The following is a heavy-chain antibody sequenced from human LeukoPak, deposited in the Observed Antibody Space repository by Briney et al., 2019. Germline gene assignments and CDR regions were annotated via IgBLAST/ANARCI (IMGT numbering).Heavy chain of an antibody. Sequence: SETLSLTCTVSGGSISSSSHSWGWIRQPPGKGLEWIGSIYYSGNTYYNPSLTSRATIVVDTPKNQFSLKLSSVTAADTAVYYCAQSLRTSSWFGNWFVPWGQGTLVTVSS. V-gene: IGHV4-39*01. D-gene: IGHD6-13*01. CDR3: AQSLRTSSWFGNWFVP. J-gene: IGHJ5*02. CDR1: GGSISSSSHS. CDR2: IYYSGNT.